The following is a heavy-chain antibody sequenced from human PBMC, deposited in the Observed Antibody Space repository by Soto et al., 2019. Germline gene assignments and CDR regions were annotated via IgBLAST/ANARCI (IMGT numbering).Heavy chain of an antibody. Sequence: QVQLVESGGRVVQPGRSLRLSCAASGFTFNSNAMHWVRQAPGKGLEWVAVISFDGSNTFYGDSVKGRFTISRDISENTLYRQMNSLRAEDTAVYYCARDHDSSSWYGYLDFWGQGTLVTVSS. V-gene: IGHV3-33*01. CDR2: ISFDGSNT. CDR1: GFTFNSNA. J-gene: IGHJ4*02. CDR3: ARDHDSSSWYGYLDF. D-gene: IGHD6-13*01.